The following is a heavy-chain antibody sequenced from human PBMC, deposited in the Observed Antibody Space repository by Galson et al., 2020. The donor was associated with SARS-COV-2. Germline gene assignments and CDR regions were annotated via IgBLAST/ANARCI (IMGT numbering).Heavy chain of an antibody. Sequence: ASVKVSCKASGYTFTGYYMHWVRQAPGQGLEWMGWINPNSGGTNYAQKFQGRVTMTRDTSISTAYMELSRLRSDDTAVYYCARLGSLSIHAYYYYGMDVWGQGTTVTVSS. D-gene: IGHD3-10*01. CDR2: INPNSGGT. J-gene: IGHJ6*02. V-gene: IGHV1-2*02. CDR1: GYTFTGYY. CDR3: ARLGSLSIHAYYYYGMDV.